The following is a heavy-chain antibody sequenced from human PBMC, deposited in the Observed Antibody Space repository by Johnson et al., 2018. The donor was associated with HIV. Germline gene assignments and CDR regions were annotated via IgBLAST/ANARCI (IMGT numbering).Heavy chain of an antibody. Sequence: QVQLVESRGGVVQPGRSLRLSCAASAFTFSRYGMHWVRQAPGKGLEWVALISYDGSNKYYGDSVKGRFTISRDNSKNTLYLQMSSLRAEDTAMYYCGRDMSSRWGMGDACDIWGQGTMVTVSS. V-gene: IGHV3-30*03. CDR2: ISYDGSNK. CDR1: AFTFSRYG. J-gene: IGHJ3*02. D-gene: IGHD6-13*01. CDR3: GRDMSSRWGMGDACDI.